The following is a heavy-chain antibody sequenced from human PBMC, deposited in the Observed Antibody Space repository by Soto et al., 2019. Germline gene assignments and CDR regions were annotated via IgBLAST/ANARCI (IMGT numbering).Heavy chain of an antibody. V-gene: IGHV4-30-4*01. J-gene: IGHJ6*02. Sequence: QVQLQESGPGLMKPSQTLSLTCTVSGGSISSGDYYWSWIRQPPGKGLEWIGYIYNSGSTYYNPSPKSRVTASVATSRNRSSRKLSSVTAADTAVYYCARLRIDYYYGMDVWGQGTTVTVSS. CDR2: IYNSGST. CDR3: ARLRIDYYYGMDV. D-gene: IGHD3-3*01. CDR1: GGSISSGDYY.